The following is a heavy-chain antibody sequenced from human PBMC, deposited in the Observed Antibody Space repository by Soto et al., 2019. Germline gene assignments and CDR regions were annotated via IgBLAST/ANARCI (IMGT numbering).Heavy chain of an antibody. CDR2: INHSGST. V-gene: IGHV4-34*01. D-gene: IGHD1-1*01. Sequence: SETLSLTCAVYGGSFSGYYWSWIRQPPGKGLEWIGEINHSGSTNYNPSLKSRVTISVDTSKNQFSLKLSSVTAADTAVYYCERDNPVREGGYFAFWGPVTLLNVCS. CDR3: ERDNPVREGGYFAF. CDR1: GGSFSGYY. J-gene: IGHJ4*02.